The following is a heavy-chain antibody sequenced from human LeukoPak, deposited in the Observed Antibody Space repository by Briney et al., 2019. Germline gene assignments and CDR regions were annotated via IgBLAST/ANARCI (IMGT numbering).Heavy chain of an antibody. CDR2: INPYSGVT. CDR1: VYTFIGHY. J-gene: IGHJ5*02. V-gene: IGHV1-2*02. D-gene: IGHD6-13*01. Sequence: ASVKVSCKASVYTFIGHYIHWMRQAPGQGLEWVGWINPYSGVTNYADNFQGRVTLTRDTSSSTAYMELTSLRSDDTAVYYCARVHIDDSSTSAPGTDGFDPWGQGTLVTVSS. CDR3: ARVHIDDSSTSAPGTDGFDP.